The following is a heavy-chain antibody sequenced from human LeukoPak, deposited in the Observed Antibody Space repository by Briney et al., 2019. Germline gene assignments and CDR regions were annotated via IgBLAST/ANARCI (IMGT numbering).Heavy chain of an antibody. V-gene: IGHV4-59*01. J-gene: IGHJ6*03. CDR1: GGSLSNYY. Sequence: SETLSLTCTVSGGSLSNYYWSWVRQPAGKGLEWIGYIYYSGSTNYNPSLKSRVTISVDTSKNQFSLKLSSVTAADTAVYYCARVPVAAAGMEYYYYYMDVWGKGTTVTISS. D-gene: IGHD6-13*01. CDR3: ARVPVAAAGMEYYYYYMDV. CDR2: IYYSGST.